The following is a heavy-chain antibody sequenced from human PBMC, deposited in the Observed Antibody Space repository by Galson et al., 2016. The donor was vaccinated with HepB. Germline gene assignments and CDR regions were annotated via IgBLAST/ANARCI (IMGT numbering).Heavy chain of an antibody. J-gene: IGHJ4*02. CDR3: AHRRHPGMAVADPSSFDH. Sequence: PALVKPTQTLTLTCTVSGFSLSTDGVGVGWIRQPPGRALEWLALIYWNDDKRYSPSLKSRLTITKDTSKNQVVLRMTNMDPVDTATYFCAHRRHPGMAVADPSSFDHWGQGTLVTVSS. CDR2: IYWNDDK. D-gene: IGHD6-19*01. V-gene: IGHV2-5*01. CDR1: GFSLSTDGVG.